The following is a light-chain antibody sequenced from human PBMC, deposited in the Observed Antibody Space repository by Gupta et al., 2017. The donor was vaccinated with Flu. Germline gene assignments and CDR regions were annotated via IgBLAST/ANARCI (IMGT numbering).Light chain of an antibody. CDR2: EVS. Sequence: QSALTQPASVSGSPGQSITISCTGTSSDVGRYNYVSWYQHHPGKAPKRVIFEVSNRPSGVSNRSSGSKSANMANLTISGLQADDEEDYYCYSIGSTRAFGGGTKLTVL. CDR3: YSIGSTRA. V-gene: IGLV2-14*01. CDR1: SSDVGRYNY. J-gene: IGLJ2*01.